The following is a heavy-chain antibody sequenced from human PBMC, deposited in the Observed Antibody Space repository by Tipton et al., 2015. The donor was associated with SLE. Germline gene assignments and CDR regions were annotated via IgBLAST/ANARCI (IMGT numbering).Heavy chain of an antibody. J-gene: IGHJ4*02. Sequence: TLSLTCAVYGGSFSGYYWSWIRQPPGKGLEWIGEINHSGSTNYNPSLKSRVTISVDTSKNQFSLKLNSVTAADTAVYYCARGPEGYFDYWGQGTLVTVPS. CDR3: ARGPEGYFDY. CDR2: INHSGST. V-gene: IGHV4-34*01. CDR1: GGSFSGYY.